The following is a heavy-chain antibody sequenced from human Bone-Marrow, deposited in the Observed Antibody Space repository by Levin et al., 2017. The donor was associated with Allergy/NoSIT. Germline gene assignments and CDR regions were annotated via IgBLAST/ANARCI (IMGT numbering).Heavy chain of an antibody. J-gene: IGHJ4*02. Sequence: GESLKISCTASGITFSDNYMTWIRQAPGKGLEYISYISPSSTYTNYADSVKGRFTISRDNAKNSLYLQMSSLRAEDTAVYYCARTPYDFLTGFYKWGGLDHWGQGTLVTVSS. CDR3: ARTPYDFLTGFYKWGGLDH. CDR2: ISPSSTYT. V-gene: IGHV3-11*03. CDR1: GITFSDNY. D-gene: IGHD3-9*01.